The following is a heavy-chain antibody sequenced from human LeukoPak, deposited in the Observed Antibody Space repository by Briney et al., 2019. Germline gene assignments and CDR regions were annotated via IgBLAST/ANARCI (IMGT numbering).Heavy chain of an antibody. CDR3: AGDPTSLGYCSSTSCYSSGYFQH. V-gene: IGHV3-30-3*01. CDR1: GFTFSSYA. J-gene: IGHJ1*01. D-gene: IGHD2-2*02. CDR2: ISYDGSNK. Sequence: GGSLRLSCAASGFTFSSYAMHWVRQAPGKGLEWVAVISYDGSNKYYADSVKGRFTISRDNSKNTLYLQMNSLRAEDTAVYYCAGDPTSLGYCSSTSCYSSGYFQHWGQGTLVTVSS.